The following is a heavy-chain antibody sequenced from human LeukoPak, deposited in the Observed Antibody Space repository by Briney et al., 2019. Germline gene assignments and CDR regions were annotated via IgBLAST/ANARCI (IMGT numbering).Heavy chain of an antibody. CDR1: GFTFNSHG. CDR2: ISGSGSRT. V-gene: IGHV3-23*01. D-gene: IGHD1-26*01. CDR3: AKDRGGSYSALSDY. J-gene: IGHJ4*02. Sequence: GGSLRLSCAASGFTFNSHGMSWVRQAPGKGLEWVSTISGSGSRTYYADSVKGWFTISRDNSKNTLYLQMNSLRAEDTAVYYCAKDRGGSYSALSDYWGQGTLVTVSS.